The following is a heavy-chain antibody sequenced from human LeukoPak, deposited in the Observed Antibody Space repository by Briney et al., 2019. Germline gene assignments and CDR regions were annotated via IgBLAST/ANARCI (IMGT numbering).Heavy chain of an antibody. J-gene: IGHJ6*02. CDR2: IYTSGST. CDR3: ARVPVPGGNPEYYYGMDV. Sequence: SETLSLTCTVSGGSISSYYWSWIRQPAGKGLEWIGRIYTSGSTNYNPSLKSRVTMSVDTSKNQSSLKLSSVTAADTAVYYCARVPVPGGNPEYYYGMDVWGQGTTVTVSS. V-gene: IGHV4-4*07. D-gene: IGHD2-15*01. CDR1: GGSISSYY.